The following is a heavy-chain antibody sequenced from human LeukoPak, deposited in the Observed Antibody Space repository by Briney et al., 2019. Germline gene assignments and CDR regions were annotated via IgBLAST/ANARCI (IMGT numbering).Heavy chain of an antibody. CDR3: ARGGVGNADY. Sequence: GGALRLSCAASGFTFSGYWMHWVRQAPGKGLAWVSVIRSDGSITTYADSVKGRFTISRDTAKNTLYLQMNSLRAEDTAVYYCARGGVGNADYWGQGTLVTVSS. V-gene: IGHV3-74*01. D-gene: IGHD2-15*01. J-gene: IGHJ4*02. CDR1: GFTFSGYW. CDR2: IRSDGSIT.